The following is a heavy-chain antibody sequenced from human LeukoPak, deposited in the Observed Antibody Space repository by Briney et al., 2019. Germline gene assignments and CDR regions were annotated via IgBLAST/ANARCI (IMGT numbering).Heavy chain of an antibody. J-gene: IGHJ4*02. Sequence: GGSLRLSCAASGFTFSSYSMNWVRQAPGKGLEWVSSISSSSSYIYYADSVKGRFTISRDNAKNSLYLQMNSLRAEDTAVYYCARDDLYGDYRLDYWGQGTLVAVSS. D-gene: IGHD4-17*01. CDR1: GFTFSSYS. V-gene: IGHV3-21*01. CDR3: ARDDLYGDYRLDY. CDR2: ISSSSSYI.